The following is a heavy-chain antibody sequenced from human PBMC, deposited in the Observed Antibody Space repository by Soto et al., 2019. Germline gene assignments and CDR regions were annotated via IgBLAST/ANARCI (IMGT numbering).Heavy chain of an antibody. CDR2: IFYTGNT. D-gene: IGHD3-16*01. J-gene: IGHJ4*02. Sequence: SGTLYLTSAVSGDSRDDHACSWIRQPPGKGLEYIGYIFYTGNTNYNSSFKSRVTMSIDMSRNQISLNLNSVTAADTAVYYGEISGPPFWGVFWCQG. CDR3: EISGPPFWGVF. CDR1: GDSRDDHA. V-gene: IGHV4-59*11.